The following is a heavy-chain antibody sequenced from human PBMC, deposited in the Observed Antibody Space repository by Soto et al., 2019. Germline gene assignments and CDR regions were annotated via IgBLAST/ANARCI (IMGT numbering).Heavy chain of an antibody. J-gene: IGHJ3*02. V-gene: IGHV4-4*02. CDR2: IYHSGST. CDR3: ARGRKSKAAAGNACDI. Sequence: PSETLSLTCAVSGGSISSSNWWSWVRQPPGKGLEWIGEIYHSGSTNYNPSLKSRVTISVDTSKNQFSLKLSSVTAADTAVYYCARGRKSKAAAGNACDIWGQGTFVTVSS. CDR1: GGSISSSNW. D-gene: IGHD6-13*01.